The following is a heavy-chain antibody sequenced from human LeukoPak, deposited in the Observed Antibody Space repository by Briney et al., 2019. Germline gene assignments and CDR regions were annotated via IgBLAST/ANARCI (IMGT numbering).Heavy chain of an antibody. Sequence: SETLSLTCTVSGGSISSGGYYWSWIRQHPGKGLEWIGYIYYSGSTYYNPSLKSRVTISVDTSKNQFSLKLSSVTAADTAVYYCARVVASRGMAFDIWGQGTMVTVSS. V-gene: IGHV4-31*03. CDR1: GGSISSGGYY. CDR3: ARVVASRGMAFDI. CDR2: IYYSGST. D-gene: IGHD2-2*01. J-gene: IGHJ3*02.